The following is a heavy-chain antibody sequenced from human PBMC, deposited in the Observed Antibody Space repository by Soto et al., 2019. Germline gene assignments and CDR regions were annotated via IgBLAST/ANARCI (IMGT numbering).Heavy chain of an antibody. CDR2: ISTYNGNT. J-gene: IGHJ4*02. D-gene: IGHD2-15*01. CDR1: SYTFIRDG. Sequence: QVQLVQSGAEVKKVGASVRVSCKASSYTFIRDGISWVRQAPGQGLEWMGWISTYNGNTNYARKLQGRVTMTTDISTRTAYMELRSLGSDDTAVYYCSTPAFEYWGQGTLVTVSS. V-gene: IGHV1-18*01. CDR3: STPAFEY.